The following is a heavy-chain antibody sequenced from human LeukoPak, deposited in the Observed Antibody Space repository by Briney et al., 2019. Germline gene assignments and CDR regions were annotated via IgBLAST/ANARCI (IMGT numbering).Heavy chain of an antibody. J-gene: IGHJ5*02. CDR1: GFTFSSYA. V-gene: IGHV3-30*14. Sequence: GGSLRLSCAASGFTFSSYAMHWVRQAPGKGLEWVAVISYDGSNKYYADSVKGRFTISRDSSKNTLSLQMNSLRAEDTALYYCARVVLNWFDPWGQGTLVTVSS. CDR2: ISYDGSNK. D-gene: IGHD2/OR15-2a*01. CDR3: ARVVLNWFDP.